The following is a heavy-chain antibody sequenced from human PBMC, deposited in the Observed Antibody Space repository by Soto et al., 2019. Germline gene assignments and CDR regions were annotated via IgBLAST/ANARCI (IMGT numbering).Heavy chain of an antibody. CDR2: INPSGGST. D-gene: IGHD5-18*01. J-gene: IGHJ4*02. Sequence: ASVKVSCKASGYTFTSYYMHWVRQAPGQGLEWMGIINPSGGSTSYAQKFQGRVTMTRDTSTSTVYMELSSLRSEDTAVYYCALLRYGYNEVDYWGQGTLVTVSS. V-gene: IGHV1-46*01. CDR3: ALLRYGYNEVDY. CDR1: GYTFTSYY.